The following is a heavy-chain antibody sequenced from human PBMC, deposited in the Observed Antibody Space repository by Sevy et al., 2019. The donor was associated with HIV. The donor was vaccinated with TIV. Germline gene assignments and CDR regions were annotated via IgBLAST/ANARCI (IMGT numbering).Heavy chain of an antibody. D-gene: IGHD4-17*01. CDR3: ASRDYGGNSGVFDY. Sequence: GGSLRLSCAASGFTVSSNYMSWVRQAPGKGLKWVSVIYSGGSTYYADSVKGRFTISRDNSKNTLYLQMNSLRAEDTAVYYCASRDYGGNSGVFDYWGQRTLVTVSS. CDR2: IYSGGST. V-gene: IGHV3-53*01. J-gene: IGHJ4*02. CDR1: GFTVSSNY.